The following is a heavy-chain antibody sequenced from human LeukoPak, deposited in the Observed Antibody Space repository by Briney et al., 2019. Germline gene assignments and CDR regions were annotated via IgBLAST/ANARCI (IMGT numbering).Heavy chain of an antibody. CDR1: GFTFSSYS. Sequence: GGSLRLSCAASGFTFSSYSMNWVRQAPGKGLEWVSSISSSSSYIYYADSVKGRFTISRDNAKNSLSLQMNSLRVEDTAVYYCARARKLGDFQEGFDYWGQGTLVTVSS. D-gene: IGHD7-27*01. V-gene: IGHV3-21*03. CDR2: ISSSSSYI. CDR3: ARARKLGDFQEGFDY. J-gene: IGHJ4*02.